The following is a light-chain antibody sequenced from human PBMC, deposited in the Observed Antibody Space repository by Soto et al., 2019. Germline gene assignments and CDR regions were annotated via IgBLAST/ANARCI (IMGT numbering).Light chain of an antibody. J-gene: IGKJ1*01. CDR1: QSVSNNY. V-gene: IGKV3-20*01. CDR3: QQYGSSGT. Sequence: ENVLTQSPGILSVSPGERATLSCRASQSVSNNYLAWYQHKPGQAPRLLIYGASNRATGIPDRFSVSGSGTDFTLTISRMQPEDFAVYDCQQYGSSGTFGQGTKVDIK. CDR2: GAS.